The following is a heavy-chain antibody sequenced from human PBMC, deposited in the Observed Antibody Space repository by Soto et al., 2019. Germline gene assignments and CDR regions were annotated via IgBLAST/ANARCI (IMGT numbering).Heavy chain of an antibody. D-gene: IGHD2-15*01. CDR1: GFTVSSNY. CDR2: IYSDGTT. Sequence: GGSLRLSCAASGFTVSSNYMNWVRQAPGKGLEWVSIIYSDGTTSYADSVKGRFTISRDNFKNTLHLQMNSLRAEDTAVYYCAILSNWGQGTLVTVSS. J-gene: IGHJ4*02. CDR3: AILSN. V-gene: IGHV3-53*01.